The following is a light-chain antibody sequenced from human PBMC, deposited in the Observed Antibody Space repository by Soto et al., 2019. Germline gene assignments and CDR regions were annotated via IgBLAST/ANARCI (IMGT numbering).Light chain of an antibody. CDR1: QSVGSN. Sequence: EIVMTQSPGTLSVSPGERATLSCRVSQSVGSNLAWYQQKAGQAPRLLIYGASTRATGIPVRFTGSGSGTEFTLTISSLQSEDFAVYYCQHYSNWPLTFGGGTKVDIK. CDR3: QHYSNWPLT. J-gene: IGKJ4*01. V-gene: IGKV3-15*01. CDR2: GAS.